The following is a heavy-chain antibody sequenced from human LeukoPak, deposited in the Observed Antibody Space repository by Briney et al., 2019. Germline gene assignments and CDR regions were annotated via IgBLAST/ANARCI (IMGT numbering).Heavy chain of an antibody. V-gene: IGHV4-39*01. CDR3: ARRPPALGAFDI. CDR2: IYYSGTT. Sequence: TSETLSLTCTVSGDSISSSYYYWGWIRQPPGKGLEWIGSIYYSGTTYYNPSLKSRVTISVDTSKNQFSLKLSSVTAADTAVYYCARRPPALGAFDIWGQGTMVSVSS. CDR1: GDSISSSYYY. J-gene: IGHJ3*02.